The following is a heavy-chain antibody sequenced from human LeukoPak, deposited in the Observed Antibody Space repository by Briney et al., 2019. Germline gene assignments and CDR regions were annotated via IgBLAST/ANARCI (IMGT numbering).Heavy chain of an antibody. CDR1: GFTFSSYS. V-gene: IGHV3-21*01. CDR2: ISSSSSYI. D-gene: IGHD3-22*01. Sequence: GGSLRLSCAASGFTFSSYSMNWVRQAPGKGLEWVSSISSSSSYIYYADSVKGRFTISRDNAKNSLYLQMNSLRAEDTAVYYCARAPQYDYDSSGYSGGYWGQGTLVTVSS. J-gene: IGHJ4*02. CDR3: ARAPQYDYDSSGYSGGY.